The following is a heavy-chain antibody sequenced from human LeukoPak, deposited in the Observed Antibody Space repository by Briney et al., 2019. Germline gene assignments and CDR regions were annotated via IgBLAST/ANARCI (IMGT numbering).Heavy chain of an antibody. CDR3: ARVVVVPAAIFYYYYMDV. CDR2: IYYSGST. CDR1: GYSISSGYY. Sequence: KASETLSLTCAVSGYSISSGYYWGWIRQPPGKGLEWIGYIYYSGSTYYNPSLKSRVTISVDTSKNQFSLKLSSVTGADTAVYYCARVVVVPAAIFYYYYMDVWGKGTTVTVSS. J-gene: IGHJ6*03. V-gene: IGHV4-38-2*01. D-gene: IGHD2-2*02.